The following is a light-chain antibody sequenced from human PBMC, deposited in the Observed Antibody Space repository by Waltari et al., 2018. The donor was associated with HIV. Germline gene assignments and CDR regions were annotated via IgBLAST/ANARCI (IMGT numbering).Light chain of an antibody. CDR1: SSDVGGYNY. CDR2: DVT. CDR3: TSYTNIRTWV. V-gene: IGLV2-14*03. Sequence: QSALTQPASVSGSPGQSITISCAGTSSDVGGYNYVSWFQQHPGKAPNLIIHDVTNRPPGFFNRFSGSKSGNTASLTISVLQAEDKADYYCTSYTNIRTWVFGGGTKLTVL. J-gene: IGLJ3*02.